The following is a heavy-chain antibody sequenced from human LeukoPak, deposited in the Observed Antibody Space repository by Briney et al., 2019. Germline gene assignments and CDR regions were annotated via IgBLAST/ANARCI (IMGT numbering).Heavy chain of an antibody. V-gene: IGHV1-46*01. J-gene: IGHJ3*02. D-gene: IGHD2-15*01. CDR3: ARDGRGYCSGGNCFGAFDI. CDR1: GYAFTRHY. CDR2: INPSGSST. Sequence: ASVKVSCKASGYAFTRHYMHWVRQAPGQGLEWMGLINPSGSSTIYAQKFQGRVTITADKSTSTVYMELSSLRSEDTAVYYCARDGRGYCSGGNCFGAFDIWGQGTMVTVSS.